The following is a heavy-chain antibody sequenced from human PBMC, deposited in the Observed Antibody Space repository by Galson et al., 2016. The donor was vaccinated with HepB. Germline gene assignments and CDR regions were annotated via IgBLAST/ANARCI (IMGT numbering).Heavy chain of an antibody. CDR2: IKEDGSEK. D-gene: IGHD3-10*01. Sequence: SLRLSCAASGFTFSSYWMTWVRQALGKGLEWVAHIKEDGSEKFYVDSVKGRLTISRDNAKNSVYLQMNSLRAEDTAVYYCARVPILYGSGSYDYWGQGTLVNVSS. J-gene: IGHJ4*02. CDR3: ARVPILYGSGSYDY. V-gene: IGHV3-7*03. CDR1: GFTFSSYW.